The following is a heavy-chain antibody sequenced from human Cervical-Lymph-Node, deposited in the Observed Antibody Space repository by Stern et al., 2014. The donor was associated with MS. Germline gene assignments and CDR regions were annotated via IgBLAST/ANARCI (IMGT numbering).Heavy chain of an antibody. CDR3: AHRTAGPFDY. V-gene: IGHV2-5*02. CDR2: IYWDDPN. CDR1: GFSLSTSGLG. J-gene: IGHJ4*02. Sequence: QITLKESGPALVKPTQTLTLTCTFSGFSLSTSGLGVGWIRQPPGEALEWLAYIYWDDPNRYSPSLKSRLTITKDTSKNQVVLTLTNVDPVDTATYYCAHRTAGPFDYWGQGTLVTVSS.